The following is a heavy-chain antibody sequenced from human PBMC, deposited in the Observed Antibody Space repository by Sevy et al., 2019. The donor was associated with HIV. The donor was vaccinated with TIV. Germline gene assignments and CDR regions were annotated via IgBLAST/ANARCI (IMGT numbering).Heavy chain of an antibody. V-gene: IGHV3-9*01. J-gene: IGHJ3*02. CDR3: AKAHSVTMVRGVIDAFDI. Sequence: GGSLRLSCAASGFTFDDYAMHWVRQAPGKGLEWVSGISWNSGSIGYADSVKGRFTISRDNAKNSLYLQMNSLRAEDTALYYCAKAHSVTMVRGVIDAFDIWGQGTMVTVSS. CDR2: ISWNSGSI. D-gene: IGHD3-10*01. CDR1: GFTFDDYA.